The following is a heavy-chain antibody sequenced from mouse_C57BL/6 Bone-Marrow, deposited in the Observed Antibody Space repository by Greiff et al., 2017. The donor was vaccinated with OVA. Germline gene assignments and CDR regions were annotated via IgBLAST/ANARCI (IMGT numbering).Heavy chain of an antibody. CDR1: GYAFSSSW. CDR3: AREDYYGSSPYWYFDV. D-gene: IGHD1-1*01. V-gene: IGHV1-82*01. Sequence: VQLQQSGPELVKPGASVKISCKASGYAFSSSWMNWVKQRPGKGLEWIGRIYPGDGDTNYNGKFKGKATLTADKSSSTAYMQLSSLTSEDSAVYFCAREDYYGSSPYWYFDVGGTGTTVTVAS. J-gene: IGHJ1*03. CDR2: IYPGDGDT.